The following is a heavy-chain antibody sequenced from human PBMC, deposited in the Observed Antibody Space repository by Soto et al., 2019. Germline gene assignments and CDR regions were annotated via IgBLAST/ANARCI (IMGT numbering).Heavy chain of an antibody. Sequence: PGVSLRLSSAASGFTFSRYWMHWVRQVPGKGLVWVSRINNDGSAATYADSVKGRFTISRDNAKNTVYLQMNSLRAEDTAVYYCVRDKPHDWFDPWGQGTPVTVSS. V-gene: IGHV3-74*01. CDR3: VRDKPHDWFDP. CDR1: GFTFSRYW. J-gene: IGHJ5*02. CDR2: INNDGSAA.